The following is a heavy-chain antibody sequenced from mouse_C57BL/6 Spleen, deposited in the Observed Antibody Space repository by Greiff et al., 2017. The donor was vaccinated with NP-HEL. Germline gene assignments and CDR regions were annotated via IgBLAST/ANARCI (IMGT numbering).Heavy chain of an antibody. Sequence: QVQLQQPGAELVRPGTSVKLSCKASGYTFTSYWMHWVKQRPGQGLEWIGVIDPSDSYTNYNQKFKGKATLTVDTSSSTAYMQLSSLTSEDSAVYYGARGIAHWYFDVWGTGTTVTVSS. CDR3: ARGIAHWYFDV. CDR1: GYTFTSYW. J-gene: IGHJ1*03. CDR2: IDPSDSYT. V-gene: IGHV1-59*01.